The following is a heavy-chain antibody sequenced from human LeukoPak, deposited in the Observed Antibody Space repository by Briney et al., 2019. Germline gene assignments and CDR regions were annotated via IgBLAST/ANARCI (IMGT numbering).Heavy chain of an antibody. V-gene: IGHV3-23*01. CDR2: ISGSGATS. D-gene: IGHD4-11*01. CDR3: ATHRSAVTTGMDY. J-gene: IGHJ4*02. CDR1: GFTFSSYA. Sequence: GGSLRLSCAASGFTFSSYAMSWARQARGKGPEWVSGISGSGATSLYADSVKGRFTISRDSSKNTLSLQMNSLRAEDTAVYYCATHRSAVTTGMDYWGQGTLVTVSS.